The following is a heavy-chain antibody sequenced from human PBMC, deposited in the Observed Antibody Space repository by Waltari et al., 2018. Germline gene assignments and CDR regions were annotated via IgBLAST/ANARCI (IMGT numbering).Heavy chain of an antibody. D-gene: IGHD3-16*01. J-gene: IGHJ4*02. CDR2: IYYSGST. CDR1: GGSISSYS. CDR3: ARESGGAGYFDY. Sequence: QVQLQESGPGLVKPSETLSLTCTVSGGSISSYSWSWIRQPPGKGLEWIGYIYYSGSTNYNPSLKSRVTISVDTSKNQFSLKLSSVTAADTAVYYCARESGGAGYFDYWGQGTLVTVSS. V-gene: IGHV4-59*01.